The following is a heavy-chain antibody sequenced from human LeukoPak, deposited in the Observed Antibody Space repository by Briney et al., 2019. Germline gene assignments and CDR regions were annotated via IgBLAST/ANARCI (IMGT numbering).Heavy chain of an antibody. D-gene: IGHD6-19*01. CDR2: ISSSGSTI. Sequence: GGSLRLSCAASGFTFSSYEMNWVRQAPGKGLDWVSYISSSGSTIYYADSVKGRFTISRDNAKNSLYLQMNSLRAEDTAVYYCARSPTGSGWYYFDYWGQGTLVTVSS. CDR3: ARSPTGSGWYYFDY. J-gene: IGHJ4*02. V-gene: IGHV3-48*03. CDR1: GFTFSSYE.